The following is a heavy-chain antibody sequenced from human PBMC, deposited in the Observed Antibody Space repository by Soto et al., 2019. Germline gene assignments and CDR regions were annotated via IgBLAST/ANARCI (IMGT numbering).Heavy chain of an antibody. CDR2: ISDTGAST. Sequence: PGGSLRLSCEASGFTFKESPMNWVRQAPGKGLEWVASISDTGASTWYAESVRGRLSISRDNSKNTLYLEISSLRGEDTAVYYCAKGRGSGWAWYFDNWGQGTLVTVSS. J-gene: IGHJ4*02. D-gene: IGHD6-19*01. CDR3: AKGRGSGWAWYFDN. V-gene: IGHV3-23*01. CDR1: GFTFKESP.